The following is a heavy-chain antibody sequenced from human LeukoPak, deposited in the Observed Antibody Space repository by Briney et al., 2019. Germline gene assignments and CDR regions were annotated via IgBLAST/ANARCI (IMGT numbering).Heavy chain of an antibody. CDR3: ARASYYYDGLDY. Sequence: SETLSLTCTVSGGSISTYYWNWIRQSPGEALEWIGYVYYTGSANYNPSLQSRVTISVDTSKSQFSLNLTSVTAADRAVYYCARASYYYDGLDYWGQGVLVTVSP. D-gene: IGHD3-22*01. CDR2: VYYTGSA. V-gene: IGHV4-59*13. J-gene: IGHJ4*02. CDR1: GGSISTYY.